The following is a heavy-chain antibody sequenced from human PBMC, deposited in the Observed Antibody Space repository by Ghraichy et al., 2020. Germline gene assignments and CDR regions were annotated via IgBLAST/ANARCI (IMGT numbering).Heavy chain of an antibody. J-gene: IGHJ4*02. CDR1: GFSFDSYW. V-gene: IGHV3-7*03. CDR2: IRQDGSEK. D-gene: IGHD3-16*01. CDR3: ARGLSWRSGELFPL. Sequence: GGSLRLSCVASGFSFDSYWMSWVRQAPGKGLEWVASIRQDGSEKKYVDSVRGRFTISRDNAKNSLYLQINSLTAEDTAVYYCARGLSWRSGELFPLWGQGTLVTVSS.